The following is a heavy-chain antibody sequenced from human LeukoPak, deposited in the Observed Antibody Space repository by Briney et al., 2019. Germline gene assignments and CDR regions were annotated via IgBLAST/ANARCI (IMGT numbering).Heavy chain of an antibody. CDR1: GFTFSSYS. Sequence: GGSLRLSCAASGFTFSSYSMNWVRQAPGKGLEWVSSISSSSSYIYYADSVKGRFTISRDNAKNSLYLQMNSLRAEDTAVYYCARDSSSWNRGAFDIWGQGTMVTVSS. D-gene: IGHD6-13*01. CDR2: ISSSSSYI. V-gene: IGHV3-21*01. J-gene: IGHJ3*02. CDR3: ARDSSSWNRGAFDI.